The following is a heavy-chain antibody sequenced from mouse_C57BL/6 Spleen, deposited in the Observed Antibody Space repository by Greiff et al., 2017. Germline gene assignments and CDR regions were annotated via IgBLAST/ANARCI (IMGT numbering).Heavy chain of an antibody. V-gene: IGHV1-82*01. D-gene: IGHD3-2*02. J-gene: IGHJ4*01. CDR2: IYPGDGDT. CDR3: ARSPKTAQALYAMDY. CDR1: GYAFSSSW. Sequence: QVQLKQSGPELVKPGASVKISCKASGYAFSSSWMNWVKQRPGKGLEWIGRIYPGDGDTNYNGKFKGKATLTADKSSSTAYMQLSSLTSEDSAVYFCARSPKTAQALYAMDYWGQGTSVTVSS.